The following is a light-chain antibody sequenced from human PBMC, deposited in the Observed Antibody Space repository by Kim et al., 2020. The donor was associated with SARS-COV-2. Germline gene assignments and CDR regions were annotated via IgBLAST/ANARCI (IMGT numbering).Light chain of an antibody. CDR1: QSISRY. V-gene: IGKV1-39*01. J-gene: IGKJ1*01. Sequence: DIQMTQSPSSLSASVRDRVTITCRASQSISRYLNWYQQKPGKAPKLLVYAASNLQSGVPSRFSGNGSGTDFTLTITSLQPEDFATYYCQQSYTTVRTFGQGTKVEIK. CDR3: QQSYTTVRT. CDR2: AAS.